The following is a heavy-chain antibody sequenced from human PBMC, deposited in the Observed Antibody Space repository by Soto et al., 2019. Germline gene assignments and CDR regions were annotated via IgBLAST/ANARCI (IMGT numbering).Heavy chain of an antibody. V-gene: IGHV4-59*01. Sequence: SETLSLTCTVSGDSISSYYWSWIRQPPGKGLEWIGYIYYSGSTNYNPSLKSRVTISVDTSKNQFSLKLSSVTAADTAVYYCGGPPRDWQQREHYYYSRAVGGQGPRVPVP. CDR1: GDSISSYY. CDR2: IYYSGST. J-gene: IGHJ6*02. D-gene: IGHD6-13*01. CDR3: GGPPRDWQQREHYYYSRAV.